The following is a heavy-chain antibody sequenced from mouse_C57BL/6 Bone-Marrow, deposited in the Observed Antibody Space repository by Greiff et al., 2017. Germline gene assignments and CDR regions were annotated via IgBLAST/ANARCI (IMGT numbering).Heavy chain of an antibody. V-gene: IGHV1-64*01. CDR2: IHPNSGST. J-gene: IGHJ3*01. Sequence: QVQLQQPGAELVKPGASVKLSCKASGYTFTSYWMHWVKQRPGQGLEWIGMIHPNSGSTNYNEKFKSKATLTVDKSSSTAYMQRSSLTSEDSAVYYCAREGAYSITWFAYWGQGTLVTVSA. CDR3: AREGAYSITWFAY. CDR1: GYTFTSYW. D-gene: IGHD2-5*01.